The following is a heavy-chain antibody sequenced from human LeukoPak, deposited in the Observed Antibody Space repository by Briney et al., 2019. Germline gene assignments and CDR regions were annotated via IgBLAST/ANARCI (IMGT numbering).Heavy chain of an antibody. V-gene: IGHV1-2*02. J-gene: IGHJ6*03. CDR2: INPNSGGT. D-gene: IGHD6-13*01. CDR1: GYTFTGYY. CDR3: ARDGSSWYFYYYYYMDV. Sequence: ASVKVSCKASGYTFTGYYMHWVRQAPGQGLEWMGWINPNSGGTNYAQKFQGRVTMTRDTSISTAYMELSRLRSDDTAVYYCARDGSSWYFYYYYYMDVWGKGTTVTASS.